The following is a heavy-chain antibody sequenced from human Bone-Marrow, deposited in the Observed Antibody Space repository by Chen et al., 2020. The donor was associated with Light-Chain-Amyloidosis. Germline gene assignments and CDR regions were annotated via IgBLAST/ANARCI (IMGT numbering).Heavy chain of an antibody. D-gene: IGHD3-10*01. CDR3: TTSLRVLLWFGENQLAENAFDI. Sequence: EVQLVESGGGLVKPGGSLRLSCAASGFTFSNAWMSWVRQAPGKGLEWVGRIKSKTDGGTTDYAAPVKGRFTISRDDSKNTLYLQMNSLKTEDTAVNYCTTSLRVLLWFGENQLAENAFDIWGQGTMVTVSS. J-gene: IGHJ3*02. CDR2: IKSKTDGGTT. CDR1: GFTFSNAW. V-gene: IGHV3-15*01.